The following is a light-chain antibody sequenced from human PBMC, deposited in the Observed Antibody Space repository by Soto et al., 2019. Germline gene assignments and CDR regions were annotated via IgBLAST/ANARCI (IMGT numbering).Light chain of an antibody. Sequence: QSALTQPPSASGSPGQSVTISCTGTKNDIGVYDFVSWYQHHPGKAPRLIIYEVVQRPSGVPDRFSGSKSGNTASLTVSGLQAADEAYYFCKSYAGSNTYVFGSGTQLTVL. CDR1: KNDIGVYDF. J-gene: IGLJ7*01. CDR2: EVV. CDR3: KSYAGSNTYV. V-gene: IGLV2-8*01.